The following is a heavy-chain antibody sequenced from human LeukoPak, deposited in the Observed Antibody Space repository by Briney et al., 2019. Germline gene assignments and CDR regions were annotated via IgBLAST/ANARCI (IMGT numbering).Heavy chain of an antibody. J-gene: IGHJ6*02. CDR2: INHNGNVN. CDR3: ARGGGLDV. V-gene: IGHV3-7*03. Sequence: PGGSLRLSCAASGFTFSSYWMSWARQAPGKGLEWVASINHNGNVNYYVDPVKGRFTISRDNAKNSLYLQMSNLRAEDTAVYFCARGGGLDVWGQGATVTVSS. D-gene: IGHD3-16*01. CDR1: GFTFSSYW.